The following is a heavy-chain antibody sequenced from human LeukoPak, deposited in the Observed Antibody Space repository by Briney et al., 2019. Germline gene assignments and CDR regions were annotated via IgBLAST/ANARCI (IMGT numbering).Heavy chain of an antibody. J-gene: IGHJ3*02. CDR3: ARDSRTLYAFDI. D-gene: IGHD3-22*01. Sequence: SETLSLTCTVSGGSISSHYWSWIRQPPGRGLEWIGYIYYSGSTNYNPSLKSRVTISVDTSKNQFSLKLSSVTAADTAVYYCARDSRTLYAFDIWGQGTMVTVSS. CDR2: IYYSGST. V-gene: IGHV4-59*11. CDR1: GGSISSHY.